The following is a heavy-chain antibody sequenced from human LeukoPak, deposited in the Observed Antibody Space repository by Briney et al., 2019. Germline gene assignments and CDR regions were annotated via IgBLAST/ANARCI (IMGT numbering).Heavy chain of an antibody. D-gene: IGHD2-21*02. J-gene: IGHJ1*01. CDR3: ATSYCGGGCYSFQH. CDR1: GYTFTGYY. Sequence: ASVKVSCKASGYTFTGYYMHWVRQAPGQGLEWMGWINPNSGGTNYAQKFQGRVTMTRDTSISTAYMELSRLRSDDTAVYYCATSYCGGGCYSFQHWGQGTLVTVSS. CDR2: INPNSGGT. V-gene: IGHV1-2*02.